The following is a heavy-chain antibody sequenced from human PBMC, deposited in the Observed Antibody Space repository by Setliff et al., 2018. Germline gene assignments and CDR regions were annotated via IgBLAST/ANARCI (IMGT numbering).Heavy chain of an antibody. Sequence: GGSLRLSCAASGFTFNVFGMHWVRQAPGKGLVWVSRIKSDGSSTNYADSVKGRFTISRDNAKNTLYLQMNSLRAEDTAVYYCTRTGVLGATTSRYFDLWGRGTLVTVSS. D-gene: IGHD1-26*01. CDR2: IKSDGSST. J-gene: IGHJ2*01. V-gene: IGHV3-74*01. CDR3: TRTGVLGATTSRYFDL. CDR1: GFTFNVFG.